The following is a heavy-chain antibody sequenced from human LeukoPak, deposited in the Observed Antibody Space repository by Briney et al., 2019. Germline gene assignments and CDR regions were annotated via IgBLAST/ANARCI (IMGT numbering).Heavy chain of an antibody. D-gene: IGHD6-6*01. Sequence: EASVKVSCKASGYTFTSYGISWVRQAPGQGLEWMGWISAYNGNTNYAQKFQGRVTMTRDMSTSTVYMELSSLRSEDTAVYYCASEYSSSSGRDYWGQGTLVTVSS. CDR1: GYTFTSYG. CDR3: ASEYSSSSGRDY. CDR2: ISAYNGNT. V-gene: IGHV1-18*01. J-gene: IGHJ4*02.